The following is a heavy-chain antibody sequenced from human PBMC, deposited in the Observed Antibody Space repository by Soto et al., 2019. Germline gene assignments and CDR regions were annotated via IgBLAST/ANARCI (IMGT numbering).Heavy chain of an antibody. Sequence: EVQLVESGGGLVQPGGSLRLSCAASGFTFGNYWMTWVRQAPGKGLEWVDNIKGDGSAKSYLDSVRGRFTVSRDNAENSLVLKLTSQRAEDTAVSNCARDVSTGRGGYFLDAFDVWGQGTMVTVS. V-gene: IGHV3-7*04. CDR2: IKGDGSAK. CDR3: ARDVSTGRGGYFLDAFDV. CDR1: GFTFGNYW. D-gene: IGHD3-10*01. J-gene: IGHJ3*01.